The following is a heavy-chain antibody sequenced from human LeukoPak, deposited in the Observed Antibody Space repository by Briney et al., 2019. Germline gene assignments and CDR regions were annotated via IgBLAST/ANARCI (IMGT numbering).Heavy chain of an antibody. CDR3: ARDRGIAEADSFDP. CDR2: IDTYSGKT. CDR1: GYTYTTDG. J-gene: IGHJ5*02. D-gene: IGHD6-13*01. V-gene: IGHV1-18*01. Sequence: ASVKDSCKDSGYTYTTDGISWVRQAPGQGLEWMGWIDTYSGKTNYAQKFQGRVTMTSDTSTSTAYMELRSLRSDDTAVYYCARDRGIAEADSFDPWGQGTLVTVSS.